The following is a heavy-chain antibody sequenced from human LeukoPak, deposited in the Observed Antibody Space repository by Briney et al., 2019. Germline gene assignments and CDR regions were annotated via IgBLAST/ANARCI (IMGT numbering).Heavy chain of an antibody. CDR3: ARKITVAGINWYFDL. D-gene: IGHD6-19*01. V-gene: IGHV3-7*01. CDR2: IKEDGGEK. CDR1: GFAFSIYW. J-gene: IGHJ2*01. Sequence: GGSLRLSCAASGFAFSIYWMSWVRQAPGKGLEWVANIKEDGGEKYYVDSVKGRFTISRDSAKNSLYLQMNSLRAEDTAVYYCARKITVAGINWYFDLWGRGTLVTVSS.